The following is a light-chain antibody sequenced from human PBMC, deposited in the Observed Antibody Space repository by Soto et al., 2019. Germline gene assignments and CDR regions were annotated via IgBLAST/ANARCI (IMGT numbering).Light chain of an antibody. CDR2: GAS. CDR1: QSVSSN. J-gene: IGKJ5*01. Sequence: EIVMTPSPSNTSLSXGERATLSXXXSQSVSSNLAWYQQKPGQAPRLLIYGASTRATGIPARFSGSGSGTEFTLTISSLQSEDFAVYYCQQYNNWPPITFGQGTRLEIK. CDR3: QQYNNWPPIT. V-gene: IGKV3-15*01.